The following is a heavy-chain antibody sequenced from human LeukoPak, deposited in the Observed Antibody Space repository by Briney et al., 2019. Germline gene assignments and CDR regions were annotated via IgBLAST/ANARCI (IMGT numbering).Heavy chain of an antibody. D-gene: IGHD6-13*01. V-gene: IGHV4-39*01. CDR1: GGSISSSSYY. J-gene: IGHJ4*02. CDR2: IYYSGST. Sequence: PSETLSLTCTVSGGSISSSSYYWGWIRQPPGKGLEWIGSIYYSGSTYYSPSLKSRVTISVDTSKNQFSLKLSSVTAADTAVYYCARLGYSSSWPPNYWGQGTLVTVSS. CDR3: ARLGYSSSWPPNY.